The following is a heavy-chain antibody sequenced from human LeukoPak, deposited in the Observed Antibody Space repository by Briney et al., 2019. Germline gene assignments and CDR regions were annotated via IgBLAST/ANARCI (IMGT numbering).Heavy chain of an antibody. D-gene: IGHD3-10*01. J-gene: IGHJ6*02. CDR3: AREGLLWFGELLSYYYYGMDV. CDR2: INPNSGGT. V-gene: IGHV1-2*02. Sequence: ASVKVSCKASGYTFTGYDMHWVRQAPGQGLEWMGWINPNSGGTNYAQKFQGRVTMTRDTSISTAYMELSRLRSDDTAVYYCAREGLLWFGELLSYYYYGMDVWGQGTTVTVSS. CDR1: GYTFTGYD.